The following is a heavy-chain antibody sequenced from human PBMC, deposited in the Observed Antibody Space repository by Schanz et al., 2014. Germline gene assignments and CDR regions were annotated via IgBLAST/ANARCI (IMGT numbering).Heavy chain of an antibody. CDR2: ISATSNFV. D-gene: IGHD3-10*01. CDR3: ACDALWFGDINDAFDV. J-gene: IGHJ3*01. Sequence: QLVESGGGLVKPGGSLRLSCATSGFNLRRYSMNWVRQAPGGGLEWVSSISATSNFVHYAASVEGRFTVARVNANNVMCLQMNSLSVVDTAMSYCACDALWFGDINDAFDVWGHGTMVTVS. CDR1: GFNLRRYS. V-gene: IGHV3-21*01.